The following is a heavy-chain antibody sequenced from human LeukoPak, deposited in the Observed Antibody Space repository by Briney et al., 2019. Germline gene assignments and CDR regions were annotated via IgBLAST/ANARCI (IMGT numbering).Heavy chain of an antibody. V-gene: IGHV4-34*01. CDR2: INHSGST. Sequence: SETLSLTCAVYGGSFSGYYWSWIRQPPGKGLEWIGEINHSGSTNYNPSLESRVTISVDTSKNQFSLKLSSVTAADTAVYYCAITEGIAQLVGAFDIWGQGTMVTVSS. D-gene: IGHD6-13*01. J-gene: IGHJ3*02. CDR1: GGSFSGYY. CDR3: AITEGIAQLVGAFDI.